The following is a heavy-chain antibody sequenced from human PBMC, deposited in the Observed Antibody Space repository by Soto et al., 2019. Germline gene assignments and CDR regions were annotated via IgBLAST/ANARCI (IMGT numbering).Heavy chain of an antibody. J-gene: IGHJ6*02. Sequence: SETLSLTCTVSGGSVSSGSYYWSWIRQPPGKGQEWIGYIYYSGSTNYNPSLKSRVTISVDTSKNQFSLKLSSVTAADTSVYKCARDGMTWGDYGMDVWGQGTTVTVSS. D-gene: IGHD3-16*01. CDR2: IYYSGST. CDR1: GGSVSSGSYY. V-gene: IGHV4-61*01. CDR3: ARDGMTWGDYGMDV.